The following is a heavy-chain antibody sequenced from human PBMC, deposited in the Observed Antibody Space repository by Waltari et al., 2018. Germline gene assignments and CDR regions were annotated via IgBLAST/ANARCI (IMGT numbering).Heavy chain of an antibody. CDR3: ARGHGSLELRKWVRLDY. CDR1: GYSISSGYY. Sequence: QVQLQESGPGLVKPSETLSLTCAVSGYSISSGYYWGWIRQPPGKGLEWIGSIYHSGSTYYNPSLKSRVTISVDTSKNQFSLKLSSVTAADTAVYYCARGHGSLELRKWVRLDYWGQGTLVTVSS. J-gene: IGHJ4*02. D-gene: IGHD1-7*01. CDR2: IYHSGST. V-gene: IGHV4-38-2*01.